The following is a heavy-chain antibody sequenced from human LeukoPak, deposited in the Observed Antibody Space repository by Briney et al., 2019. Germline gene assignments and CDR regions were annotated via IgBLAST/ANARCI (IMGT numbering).Heavy chain of an antibody. CDR1: GGSISSSSYY. CDR3: ASSDSNGPDYFDY. CDR2: ISYSGST. V-gene: IGHV4-39*01. Sequence: SETLSLTCTVSGGSISSSSYYWGWIRQPPGKGLEWIGSISYSGSTYYNPSLKSRVTISVDTSKNQFSLQLNSVTPEDTAVYYCASSDSNGPDYFDYWGQGTLVTVSS. J-gene: IGHJ4*02. D-gene: IGHD6-25*01.